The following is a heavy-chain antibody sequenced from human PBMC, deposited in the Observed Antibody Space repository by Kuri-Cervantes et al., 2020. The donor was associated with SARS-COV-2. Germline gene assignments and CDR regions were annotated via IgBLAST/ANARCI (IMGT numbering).Heavy chain of an antibody. CDR3: VKDRTCRRVRGGAFDL. V-gene: IGHV3-64D*08. D-gene: IGHD1-26*01. J-gene: IGHJ4*02. CDR1: GFTFGSYA. Sequence: GESLKISCAASGFTFGSYAMHWVRQAPGKGLEYVSAMSINWGDTYYADSVKGRFNIFRDNSKNTLYLQMNSLRAGDTAVYYCVKDRTCRRVRGGAFDLWGQGTLVTVSS. CDR2: MSINWGDT.